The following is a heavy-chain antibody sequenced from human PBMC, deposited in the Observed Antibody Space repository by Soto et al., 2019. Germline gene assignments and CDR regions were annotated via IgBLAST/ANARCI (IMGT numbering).Heavy chain of an antibody. D-gene: IGHD3-16*01. CDR1: GGSISSGGYY. CDR3: ARDFNGLGYYGMDV. V-gene: IGHV4-31*03. CDR2: IYYSGST. Sequence: QVQLQESGPGLVKPSQTLSLTCTVSGGSISSGGYYWSWIRQHPGKGLEWIGYIYYSGSTYYNPSLKSRVTISVDTSKNQCSLKLSSVTAADTAVYYCARDFNGLGYYGMDVWGQGTTVTVSS. J-gene: IGHJ6*02.